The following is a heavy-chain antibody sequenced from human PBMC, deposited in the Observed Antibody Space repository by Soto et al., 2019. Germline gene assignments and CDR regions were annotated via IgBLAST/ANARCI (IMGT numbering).Heavy chain of an antibody. CDR2: ISSKAKIYAT. CDR1: GFTFSGSA. D-gene: IGHD2-21*02. CDR3: TRGNSHDY. J-gene: IGHJ4*02. V-gene: IGHV3-73*01. Sequence: VGSLRLSCAASGFTFSGSAVHWVRQASGKGLEWVGRISSKAKIYATAYAASVKGRFTISRDDSKNTAYLQMNSLKTEDKAVYYCTRGNSHDYWGQGTLVTVYS.